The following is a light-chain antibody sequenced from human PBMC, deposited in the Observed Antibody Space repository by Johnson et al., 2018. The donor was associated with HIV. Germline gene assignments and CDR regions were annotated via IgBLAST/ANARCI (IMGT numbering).Light chain of an antibody. V-gene: IGLV1-51*01. J-gene: IGLJ1*01. CDR3: GTWDNCRSAYV. CDR2: DNN. CDR1: SSNIGNNR. Sequence: QSVLTQPPSVSAAPGQKVTISCSGSSSNIGNNRVSWYQQLPGTATKLLIYDNNKRPSGIPDRFSGSKSGTSTTLGITGLQTGDEADYYCGTWDNCRSAYVFGTGTKVTVL.